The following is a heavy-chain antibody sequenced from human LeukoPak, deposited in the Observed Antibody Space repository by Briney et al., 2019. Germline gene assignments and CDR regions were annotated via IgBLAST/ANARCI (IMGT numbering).Heavy chain of an antibody. CDR2: IDPSDSYS. J-gene: IGHJ3*02. D-gene: IGHD3-22*01. Sequence: GESLRISCKGSGYSFTSYWISWVRQMPGKGLEWMGRIDPSDSYSNNSPSFQGHVTISADKSISTAYLQWSSLKASDTAMYYCARRGYYDSSGWAFDIWGQGTMVTVSS. CDR1: GYSFTSYW. CDR3: ARRGYYDSSGWAFDI. V-gene: IGHV5-10-1*01.